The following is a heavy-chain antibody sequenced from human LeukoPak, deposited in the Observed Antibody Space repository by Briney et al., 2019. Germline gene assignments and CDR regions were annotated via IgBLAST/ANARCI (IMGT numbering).Heavy chain of an antibody. CDR2: IYSGVST. V-gene: IGHV3-66*01. J-gene: IGHJ4*02. D-gene: IGHD3-10*01. CDR1: GLTVSNNY. Sequence: GGSLRLSCAAAGLTVSNNYMSWVRQVPGELLEWVSIIYSGVSTYYADSVKGRFTVPRDSSKNTLHLQMSSLRAEDTAVYYCARLIQSWCGELPSYFDYWGQGPLLSVSS. CDR3: ARLIQSWCGELPSYFDY.